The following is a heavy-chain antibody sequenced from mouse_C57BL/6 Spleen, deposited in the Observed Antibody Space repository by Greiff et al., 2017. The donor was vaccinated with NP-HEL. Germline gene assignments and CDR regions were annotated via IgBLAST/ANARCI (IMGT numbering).Heavy chain of an antibody. CDR3: ARSGTAQATYYFDY. D-gene: IGHD3-2*02. Sequence: QVQLQQPGAELVKPGASVKLSCKASGYTFTSYWMHWVKQRPGQGLEWIGMIHPNSGSTNYNEKFKSKATLTVDKSSSTAYMQLSSLTSEDSAVYYCARSGTAQATYYFDYWGQGTTLTVSS. CDR1: GYTFTSYW. CDR2: IHPNSGST. V-gene: IGHV1-64*01. J-gene: IGHJ2*01.